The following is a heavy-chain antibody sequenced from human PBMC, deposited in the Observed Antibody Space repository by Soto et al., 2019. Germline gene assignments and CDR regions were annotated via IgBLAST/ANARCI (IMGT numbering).Heavy chain of an antibody. CDR1: GYTFTSYD. CDR2: MNPDSGNT. V-gene: IGHV1-8*01. D-gene: IGHD5-12*01. Sequence: QVQLVQSGAEVKKPGASVKVSCKASGYTFTSYDINWVRQATGQGLEWMGWMNPDSGNTGYAQKFQGRVTLTTYTSISTAYRELSSLRSEDTAGYYCARGPLGYGFDPWGQGTLVTVSS. CDR3: ARGPLGYGFDP. J-gene: IGHJ5*02.